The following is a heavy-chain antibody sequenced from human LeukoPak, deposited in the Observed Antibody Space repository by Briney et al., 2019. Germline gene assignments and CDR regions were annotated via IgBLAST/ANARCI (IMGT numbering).Heavy chain of an antibody. Sequence: PGGSLRLSCAASEFTFNNYAMSWVRQAPGKGLEWVSAITGSGGDTSHADSVKGRFTISRDNSKNTLYLQMNSLRAEDMAVYYCAKGSRDSRPYFFDFWGQGTLVTVSS. D-gene: IGHD3-10*01. CDR1: EFTFNNYA. CDR3: AKGSRDSRPYFFDF. CDR2: ITGSGGDT. V-gene: IGHV3-23*01. J-gene: IGHJ4*02.